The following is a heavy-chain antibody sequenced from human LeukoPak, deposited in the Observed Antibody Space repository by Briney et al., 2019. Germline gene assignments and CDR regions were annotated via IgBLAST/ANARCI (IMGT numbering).Heavy chain of an antibody. V-gene: IGHV4-61*01. J-gene: IGHJ4*02. CDR1: GGSVTSGNYH. CDR2: ISYSGST. Sequence: SETLSLTCTVSGGSVTSGNYHWTWTRQPPGKGLEWIGYISYSGSTDYNPSLRGRVTMSLDRPRNQFSPKLYSVSAADTAVYYCAAWQTIIFDYWGQGSLVTVSS. CDR3: AAWQTIIFDY. D-gene: IGHD5-24*01.